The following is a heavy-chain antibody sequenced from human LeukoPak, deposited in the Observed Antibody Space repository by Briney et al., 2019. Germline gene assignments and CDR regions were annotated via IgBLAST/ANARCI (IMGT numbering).Heavy chain of an antibody. J-gene: IGHJ6*02. CDR1: GFTFSSHW. CDR3: AKSRGVRPDYYGMDV. CDR2: ISWNSGSI. V-gene: IGHV3-9*01. D-gene: IGHD3-10*01. Sequence: GGSLRLSRAASGFTFSSHWMSWVRQAPGKGLEWVSGISWNSGSIGYADSVKGRFTISRDNAKNSLYLQMNSLRAEDTALYYCAKSRGVRPDYYGMDVWGQGTTVTVSS.